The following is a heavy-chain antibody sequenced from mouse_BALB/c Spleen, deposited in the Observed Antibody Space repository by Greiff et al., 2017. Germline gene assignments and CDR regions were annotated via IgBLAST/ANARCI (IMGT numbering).Heavy chain of an antibody. CDR2: ISNGGGST. J-gene: IGHJ4*01. D-gene: IGHD2-2*01. V-gene: IGHV5-12-2*01. Sequence: EVQVVESGGGLVQPGGSLKLSCAASGFTFSSYTMSWVRQTPEKRLEWVAYISNGGGSTYYPDTVKGRFTISRDNAKNTLYLQMSSLKSEDTAMYYCARRGGYGAMDYWGQGTSVTVSS. CDR3: ARRGGYGAMDY. CDR1: GFTFSSYT.